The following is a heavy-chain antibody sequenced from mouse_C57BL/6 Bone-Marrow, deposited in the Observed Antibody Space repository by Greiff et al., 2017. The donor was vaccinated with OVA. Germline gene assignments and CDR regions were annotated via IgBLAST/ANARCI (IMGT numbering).Heavy chain of an antibody. CDR2: IYPSDSET. V-gene: IGHV1-61*01. CDR3: ARYYDGYYGFAY. D-gene: IGHD2-3*01. Sequence: VQLQQSGAELVRPGSSVKLSCKASGYTFTSYWMDWVKQRPGQGLEWIGNIYPSDSETHYNQKFKDKATLTVDKSSSTAYMQLSSLTSEDSAVYYCARYYDGYYGFAYWGQGTLVTVSA. CDR1: GYTFTSYW. J-gene: IGHJ3*01.